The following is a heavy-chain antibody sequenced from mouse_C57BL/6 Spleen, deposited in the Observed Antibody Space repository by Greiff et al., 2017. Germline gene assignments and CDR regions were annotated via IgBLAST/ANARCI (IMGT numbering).Heavy chain of an antibody. CDR3: ARQRIYYGNYDAMDY. CDR1: GYTFTSYD. D-gene: IGHD2-1*01. J-gene: IGHJ4*01. CDR2: IYPRDGST. V-gene: IGHV1-85*01. Sequence: VQLQQSGPELVKPGASVKLSCKASGYTFTSYDINWVKQRPGQGLEWIGWIYPRDGSTKYNEKFKGKATLTVETSSSTAYMELHSLTSEDSAVYFCARQRIYYGNYDAMDYWGQGTSVTVSS.